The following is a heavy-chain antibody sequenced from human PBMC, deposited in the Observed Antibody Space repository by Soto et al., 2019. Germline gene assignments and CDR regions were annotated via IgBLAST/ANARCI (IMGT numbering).Heavy chain of an antibody. Sequence: QVQLVQSGAELKKSGASVMVSCKASGYTFTGYYIHWVRQAPGQGLEWMGWINPNNGGTNYVQKFQGRVTMTRDTSISTAYMELPRLTSDDTAVYYCARDLPIVGTTTWDYWGQGTLVTVSS. CDR3: ARDLPIVGTTTWDY. V-gene: IGHV1-2*02. J-gene: IGHJ4*02. CDR2: INPNNGGT. CDR1: GYTFTGYY. D-gene: IGHD1-26*01.